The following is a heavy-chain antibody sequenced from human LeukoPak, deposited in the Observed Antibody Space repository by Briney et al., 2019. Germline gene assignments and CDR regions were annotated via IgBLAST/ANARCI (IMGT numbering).Heavy chain of an antibody. CDR1: GFPFNNYA. V-gene: IGHV3-23*01. J-gene: IGHJ4*02. CDR2: ISGNGDNT. CDR3: AKDQTWDLSPNYFNY. D-gene: IGHD1-26*01. Sequence: GGPLRLSCAASGFPFNNYAMSWVRQAPAKGLAWVSGISGNGDNTYYVDSVKGRFTVSRDISKNTLSLQMNSLRAEDTALYYCAKDQTWDLSPNYFNYWVQGTRVTVSS.